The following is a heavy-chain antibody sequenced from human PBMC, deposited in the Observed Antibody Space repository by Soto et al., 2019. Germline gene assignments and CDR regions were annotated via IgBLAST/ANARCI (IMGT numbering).Heavy chain of an antibody. Sequence: QLQLQESGPGLVKPSETLSLTCTVSGGSLSSSSYYWGWIRQPPGKGLEWIGSIYYSGSTYYNPSLKSRVTISVDTSKNQFSLKLSAVTAADTAVYYCARGIVVVAATLNWFDPWGQGTLVTVSS. CDR3: ARGIVVVAATLNWFDP. J-gene: IGHJ5*02. D-gene: IGHD2-15*01. CDR1: GGSLSSSSYY. V-gene: IGHV4-39*01. CDR2: IYYSGST.